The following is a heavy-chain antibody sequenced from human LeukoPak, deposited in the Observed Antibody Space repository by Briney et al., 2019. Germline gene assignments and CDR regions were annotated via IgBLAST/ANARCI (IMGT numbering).Heavy chain of an antibody. D-gene: IGHD4-11*01. CDR2: IFGTTI. CDR1: GFAFSDYY. Sequence: GGSLRLSCAASGFAFSDYYMSWIRQTPGKGPEWVSYIFGTTISYADSVKGRFTISRDNAKNSLYLQMNSLRAEDTAVYYCARDARMTTVTTRHYYFDYWGQGTLVTVSS. V-gene: IGHV3-11*04. CDR3: ARDARMTTVTTRHYYFDY. J-gene: IGHJ4*02.